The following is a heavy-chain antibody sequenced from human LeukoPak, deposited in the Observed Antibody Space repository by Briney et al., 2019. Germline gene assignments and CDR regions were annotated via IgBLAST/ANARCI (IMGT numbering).Heavy chain of an antibody. CDR3: ARRGSSGWYRAFDI. Sequence: GGSLRLSCAASGFTFSSYWMSWVRQAPGKGLDWVANIKQDGSEKYYVDSVKGRFTISRDNAKNSLYLQMNSLRAEDTAVYYCARRGSSGWYRAFDIWGQGTMVTVSS. J-gene: IGHJ3*02. V-gene: IGHV3-7*01. D-gene: IGHD6-19*01. CDR1: GFTFSSYW. CDR2: IKQDGSEK.